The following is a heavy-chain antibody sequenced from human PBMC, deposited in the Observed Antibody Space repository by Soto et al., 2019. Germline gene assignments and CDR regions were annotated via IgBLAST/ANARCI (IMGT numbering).Heavy chain of an antibody. Sequence: GGSLRLSCAASGFTFGTYAMNWVRQAPGKGLEWVSSTPGSGGSAYYADSVKGRFTISRDNSKNTLYLQMDSLSPEDTAIYYCAKGGSSGWYYFDLWGQGTLVTVSS. J-gene: IGHJ4*02. CDR1: GFTFGTYA. D-gene: IGHD6-19*01. CDR3: AKGGSSGWYYFDL. V-gene: IGHV3-23*01. CDR2: TPGSGGSA.